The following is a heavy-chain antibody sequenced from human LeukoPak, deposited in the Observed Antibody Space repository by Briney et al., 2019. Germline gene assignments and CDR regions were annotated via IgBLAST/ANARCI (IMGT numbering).Heavy chain of an antibody. CDR1: GFTFGSYA. CDR3: AKGIGGTLFDY. CDR2: ISGSADGT. Sequence: GGSLRLSCAASGFTFGSYAMSWVRQAPGKGLEWVSTISGSADGTHYTDSVKGRFTISRDNSKNTPYLQMSSLSAEDTAVYYCAKGIGGTLFDYWGQGTLVTVSS. V-gene: IGHV3-23*01. J-gene: IGHJ4*02. D-gene: IGHD4-23*01.